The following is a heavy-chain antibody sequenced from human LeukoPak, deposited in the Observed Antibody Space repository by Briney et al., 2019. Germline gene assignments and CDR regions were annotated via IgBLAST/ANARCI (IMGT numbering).Heavy chain of an antibody. D-gene: IGHD2-2*01. CDR3: AIVDIVVVPAAHYFDY. CDR2: INPNSGCT. Sequence: ASVKVSCKASGCTFTGYYMHWVRQAPGQGLEWMGWINPNSGCTNYAQKFQGRVTMTRDTSISTAYMELSRLRSDDTAAYYCAIVDIVVVPAAHYFDYWGQGTLVTVSS. V-gene: IGHV1-2*02. CDR1: GCTFTGYY. J-gene: IGHJ4*02.